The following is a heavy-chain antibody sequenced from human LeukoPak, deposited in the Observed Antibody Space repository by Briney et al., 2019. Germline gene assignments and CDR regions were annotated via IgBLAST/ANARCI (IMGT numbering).Heavy chain of an antibody. D-gene: IGHD3-10*01. CDR3: ARGGLGITMVRGADY. Sequence: SQTLSLTCTVSGGSISSGSYYWSWIRQPAGKGLEWIGRIYTSGSTNYNPSLKSRVTISVDKSKNQFSLKLSSVTAADTAVYYCARGGLGITMVRGADYWGQGTLVTVSS. CDR2: IYTSGST. CDR1: GGSISSGSYY. V-gene: IGHV4-61*02. J-gene: IGHJ4*02.